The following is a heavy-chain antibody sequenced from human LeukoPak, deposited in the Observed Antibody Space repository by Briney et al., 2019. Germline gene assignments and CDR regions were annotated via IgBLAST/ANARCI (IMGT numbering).Heavy chain of an antibody. CDR3: SSSTGRTTNFDY. CDR1: GSTFSNYW. Sequence: GGSLRLSCAASGSTFSNYWMSWVRQAPGKGLEWVANIKQDGSEKYHADSVKGRFTISRDNAKNSLYLQMNSLRAEDTAVYYCSSSTGRTTNFDYWGQGTLVTVSS. CDR2: IKQDGSEK. V-gene: IGHV3-7*01. J-gene: IGHJ4*02. D-gene: IGHD1-7*01.